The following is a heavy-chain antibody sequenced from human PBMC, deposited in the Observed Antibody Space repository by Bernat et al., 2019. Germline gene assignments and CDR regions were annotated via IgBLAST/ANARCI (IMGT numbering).Heavy chain of an antibody. CDR2: IYSDGST. J-gene: IGHJ5*02. V-gene: IGHV3-66*04. D-gene: IGHD3-3*01. Sequence: EVQLVDSGGNLVQPGGSLRLSCAASGFTVSSNYMSWVRQAPGKGLEWVSTIYSDGSTYYADSVKGRCVSSTDNSKNTLFLHMSRLRADDMALYYCARQDDFWSGFVVWGQGTLVTVSS. CDR3: ARQDDFWSGFVV. CDR1: GFTVSSNY.